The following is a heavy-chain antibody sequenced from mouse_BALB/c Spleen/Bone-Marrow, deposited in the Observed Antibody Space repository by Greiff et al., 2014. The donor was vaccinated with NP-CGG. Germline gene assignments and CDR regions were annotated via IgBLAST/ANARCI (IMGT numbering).Heavy chain of an antibody. CDR1: GYTFTSYV. D-gene: IGHD2-10*02. Sequence: VQLQQSGPELVKPGASVKMSCKASGYTFTSYVMHWVKQEPGQGLEWIGYIHPYNDGTKYNEKFKGKATLTSDKSSSTAYMELSSLTSEDSAVYYCARRYGNYYFDYWGQGTTLTVSS. J-gene: IGHJ2*01. CDR3: ARRYGNYYFDY. CDR2: IHPYNDGT. V-gene: IGHV1-14*01.